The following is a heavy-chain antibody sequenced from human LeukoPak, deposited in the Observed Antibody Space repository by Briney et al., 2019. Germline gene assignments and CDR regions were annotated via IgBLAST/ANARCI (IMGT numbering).Heavy chain of an antibody. CDR2: ISYDGSNK. D-gene: IGHD3-16*01. CDR1: XFTXSSYG. CDR3: AAGGVWGSYLDY. V-gene: IGHV3-30*03. J-gene: IGHJ4*02. Sequence: RSXXLXCXAXXFTXSSYGMHWVRQAPGKGLEWVAVISYDGSNKYYADSVKGRFTISRDNSKNTLYLQMNSLRAEDTAVYYCAAGGVWGSYLDYWGQGTLVTVSS.